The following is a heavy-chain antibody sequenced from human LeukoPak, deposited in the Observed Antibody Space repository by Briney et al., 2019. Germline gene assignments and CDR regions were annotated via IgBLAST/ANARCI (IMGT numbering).Heavy chain of an antibody. CDR3: ARGYVRNSGYDLMVY. CDR1: GFTFSSYW. J-gene: IGHJ4*02. V-gene: IGHV3-74*01. D-gene: IGHD5-12*01. CDR2: INTDGSST. Sequence: PGGSLRLSCAASGFTFSSYWMHWVRQAPGKGLVWVSRINTDGSSTSYADSVKGRFTISRDNAKNTLYLQMNSLRAEDTAVYYCARGYVRNSGYDLMVYWGQGTLVTVSS.